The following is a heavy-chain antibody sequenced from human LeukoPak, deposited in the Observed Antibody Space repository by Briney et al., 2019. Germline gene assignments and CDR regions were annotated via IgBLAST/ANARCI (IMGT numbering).Heavy chain of an antibody. CDR3: ARFSLLLPNYFDY. D-gene: IGHD3-22*01. V-gene: IGHV4-34*01. Sequence: PSETLSLTCAVYGGSFSGYYWSWIRQPPGKGLEWIGSIYYSGSTYYNPSLKSRVTISVDTSKNQFSLKLSSVTAADTAVYYCARFSLLLPNYFDYWGQGTLVTVSS. J-gene: IGHJ4*02. CDR2: IYYSGST. CDR1: GGSFSGYY.